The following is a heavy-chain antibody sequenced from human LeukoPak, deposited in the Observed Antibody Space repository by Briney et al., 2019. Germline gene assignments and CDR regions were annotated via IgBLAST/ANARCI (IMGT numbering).Heavy chain of an antibody. CDR2: INDDGSDT. V-gene: IGHV3-74*01. D-gene: IGHD6-13*01. Sequence: GGSLRLSCAASGFTFKLYWMHWVRQVPGKRPVWVSRINDDGSDTIYADSVRGRFTISRDNSKNTLYLQMNSLRAEDTAVYYCAKTGILYSSSLGVGGQGTLVTVSS. J-gene: IGHJ4*02. CDR3: AKTGILYSSSLGV. CDR1: GFTFKLYW.